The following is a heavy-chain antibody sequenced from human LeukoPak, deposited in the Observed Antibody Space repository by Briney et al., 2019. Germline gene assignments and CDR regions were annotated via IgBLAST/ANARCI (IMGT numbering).Heavy chain of an antibody. CDR2: IYYSGST. V-gene: IGHV4-59*01. J-gene: IGHJ4*02. CDR3: ARGLAVTDY. CDR1: GGSISSYY. Sequence: SESLSLTCTVSGGSISSYYWSWIRQPPGKGLEWIGYIYYSGSTNYNPSLKSRVTISVDTSKNQFSLKLSSVTAADTAVYYCARGLAVTDYWGQGTLVTVSS. D-gene: IGHD2-15*01.